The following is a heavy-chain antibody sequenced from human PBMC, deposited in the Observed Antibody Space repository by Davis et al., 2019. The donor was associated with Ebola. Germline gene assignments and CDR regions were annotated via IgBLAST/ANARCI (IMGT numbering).Heavy chain of an antibody. Sequence: LRLSCAVSGGSISSGGDSWSWIRQSPGRGLEWIGCIYHSGSASYNPSLKSRVVISVDRSKNQFSLKLSSVTAADTAVYYCARHSAPHYVWGSYKGMDVWGQGTTVTVSS. CDR2: IYHSGSA. CDR1: GGSISSGGDS. D-gene: IGHD3-16*01. CDR3: ARHSAPHYVWGSYKGMDV. V-gene: IGHV4-30-2*06. J-gene: IGHJ6*02.